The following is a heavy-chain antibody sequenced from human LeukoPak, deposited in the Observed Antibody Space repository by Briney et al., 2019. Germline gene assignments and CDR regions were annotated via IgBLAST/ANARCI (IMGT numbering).Heavy chain of an antibody. D-gene: IGHD1-1*01. CDR2: MSSHSGNA. J-gene: IGHJ5*02. Sequence: ASVTVSFKSSGYTFTIYDINWVRQATGQGLEWVGRMSSHSGNAAYAQKFQGRITITRNSSITTAYMELSSLRSEDTAVYYCARGNSADHWGQGTLVTVSS. CDR3: ARGNSADH. V-gene: IGHV1-8*03. CDR1: GYTFTIYD.